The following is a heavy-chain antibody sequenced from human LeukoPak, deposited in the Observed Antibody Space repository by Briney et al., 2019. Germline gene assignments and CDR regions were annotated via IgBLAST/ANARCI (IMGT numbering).Heavy chain of an antibody. Sequence: GASVKVSCKASGYTFTGYYMHWVRQAPGQGLEWMGWINPNSGGTNYAQKFQGRVTMTRDTSISTAYMELSRLRSDDTAVYYCARSSPFPPYYYYMDVWGKGTTVTVSS. D-gene: IGHD6-6*01. CDR1: GYTFTGYY. CDR3: ARSSPFPPYYYYMDV. V-gene: IGHV1-2*02. CDR2: INPNSGGT. J-gene: IGHJ6*03.